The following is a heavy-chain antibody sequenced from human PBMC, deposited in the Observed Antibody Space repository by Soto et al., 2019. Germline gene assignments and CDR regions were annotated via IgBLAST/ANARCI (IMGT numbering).Heavy chain of an antibody. V-gene: IGHV4-39*01. J-gene: IGHJ4*02. CDR3: ARHYYGDYDNKYYFEY. Sequence: SETLSLTCTFSVGSISSSSYYCGWIRQPPWKGLEWIGSIYYSGSTYYNPSLKSRVTISVDTSKNQFSLKLSSVTAADTAVYYCARHYYGDYDNKYYFEYWGQGTLVNVSS. D-gene: IGHD4-17*01. CDR1: VGSISSSSYY. CDR2: IYYSGST.